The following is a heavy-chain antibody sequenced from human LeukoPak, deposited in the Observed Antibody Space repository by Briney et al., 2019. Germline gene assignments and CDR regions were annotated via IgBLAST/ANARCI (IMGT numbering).Heavy chain of an antibody. CDR2: ISRSKNI. V-gene: IGHV3-21*01. CDR1: GFTFSSYS. D-gene: IGHD2-2*01. J-gene: IGHJ4*02. Sequence: GGSLRLSCAASGFTFSSYSMNWVRQAPGKGLEWVSSISRSKNIYYADSVKGRFTISRDNAKSSLSLQMNTLRVEDTAVYYCARDGDGVSAMPFDYWGQGTLVTVSP. CDR3: ARDGDGVSAMPFDY.